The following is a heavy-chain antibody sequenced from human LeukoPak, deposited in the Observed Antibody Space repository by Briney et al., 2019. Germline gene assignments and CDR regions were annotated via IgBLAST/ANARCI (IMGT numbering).Heavy chain of an antibody. CDR3: AKDFEMATVNYYFDY. V-gene: IGHV3-30*18. CDR2: ISYDGSNK. CDR1: GFTFSSHG. D-gene: IGHD5-24*01. J-gene: IGHJ4*02. Sequence: GGSLRLSCAASGFTFSSHGMHWVRQTPGKGLEWVAVISYDGSNKYYVDYVKGRFTISRDNSKNTLYLQMNSLRVEDTAVYYCAKDFEMATVNYYFDYWGQGTLVTVSP.